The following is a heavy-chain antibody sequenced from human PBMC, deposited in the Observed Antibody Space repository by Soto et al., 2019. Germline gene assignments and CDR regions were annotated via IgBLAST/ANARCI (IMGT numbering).Heavy chain of an antibody. Sequence: QVQLVESGGGVVQPGRSLRLSCAASGFTFSSYGMNWVRQAPGKGLEWVAVIWYDGSNKYYADSVKGRFTISRDNSKNTLYLQMNSLRAEDTAVYYCARDEWGSGSLDYWGQGTLVTVSS. V-gene: IGHV3-33*01. CDR3: ARDEWGSGSLDY. J-gene: IGHJ4*02. CDR1: GFTFSSYG. D-gene: IGHD3-10*01. CDR2: IWYDGSNK.